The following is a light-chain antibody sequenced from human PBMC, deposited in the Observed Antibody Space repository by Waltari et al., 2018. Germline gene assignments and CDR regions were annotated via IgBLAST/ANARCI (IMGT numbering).Light chain of an antibody. CDR1: SSDDGRYPL. CDR2: EVS. V-gene: IGLV2-23*02. CDR3: CAFAGRGFYV. J-gene: IGLJ1*01. Sequence: SALTQPASVSGSPGQSITISCTEISSDDGRYPLPSWYQRHPDGAPKLLIYEVSKRPSGVSTRFAGSKSGKTASLTISGLQADDYAEDYCCAFAGRGFYVFGTGARVTVL.